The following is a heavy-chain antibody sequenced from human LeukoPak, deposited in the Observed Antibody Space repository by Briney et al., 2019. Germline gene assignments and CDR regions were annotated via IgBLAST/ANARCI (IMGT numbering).Heavy chain of an antibody. CDR3: AKVVVVPAARFRSRFDP. CDR2: ISAYNGNT. Sequence: ASVKVSCKASGYTFTSYGISWVRQAPGQGLELMGWISAYNGNTNYAQKLQGRVTMTTDTSTSTAYMELRSLRSDDTAVYYCAKVVVVPAARFRSRFDPWGQGTLVTVSS. D-gene: IGHD2-2*01. V-gene: IGHV1-18*01. J-gene: IGHJ5*02. CDR1: GYTFTSYG.